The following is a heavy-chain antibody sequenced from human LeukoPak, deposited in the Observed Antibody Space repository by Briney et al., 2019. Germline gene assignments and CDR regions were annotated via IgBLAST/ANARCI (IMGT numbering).Heavy chain of an antibody. J-gene: IGHJ6*03. CDR2: IYYSGST. V-gene: IGHV4-59*01. CDR3: ARSDYPKEYYYYMDV. CDR1: GGSISSYY. D-gene: IGHD4-11*01. Sequence: SETLSLTCTVSGGSISSYYWSWIRQPPGKGLEWLGYIYYSGSTNYNPSLKSRVTISVDTSKNQFSLKLSSVTAADTAVYYCARSDYPKEYYYYMDVWGKGTTVTVSS.